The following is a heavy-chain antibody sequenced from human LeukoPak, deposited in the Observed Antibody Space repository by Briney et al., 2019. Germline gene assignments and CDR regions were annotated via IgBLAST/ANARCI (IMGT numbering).Heavy chain of an antibody. J-gene: IGHJ6*03. V-gene: IGHV4-59*01. CDR3: ARDSEMATTNYYYYYYMDV. D-gene: IGHD5-24*01. CDR2: IYYSGST. Sequence: ASETLSLTCTVSGGSISSYYWSWIRQPPGKGLEWIGYIYYSGSTNYNPSLKSRVTISVDTSKNQFSLKLSSVTAADTAVYYCARDSEMATTNYYYYYYMDVWGKGTTVTISS. CDR1: GGSISSYY.